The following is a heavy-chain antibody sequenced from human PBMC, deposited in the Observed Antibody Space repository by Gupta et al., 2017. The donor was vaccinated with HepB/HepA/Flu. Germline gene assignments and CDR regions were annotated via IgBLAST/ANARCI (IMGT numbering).Heavy chain of an antibody. V-gene: IGHV3-7*01. CDR2: INKDGSFK. CDR3: STHGAH. J-gene: IGHJ4*02. Sequence: EVQLVESGGGLVQPGGSLRLSCAGSGFTFSNFWMNWVRQAPGKGLEWVANINKDGSFKRSVDSVKGRFTISRDNVNGLVYLQMNSLRPEDTAVYYCSTHGAHWGQGRVVTVSP. CDR1: GFTFSNFW. D-gene: IGHD3-16*01.